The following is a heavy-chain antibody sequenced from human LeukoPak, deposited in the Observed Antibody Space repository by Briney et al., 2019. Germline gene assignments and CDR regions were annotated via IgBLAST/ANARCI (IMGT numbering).Heavy chain of an antibody. CDR2: MNPNSGNT. J-gene: IGHJ3*02. V-gene: IGHV1-8*01. Sequence: GASVKVSCKASGYTFTSYDINWVRQATGQGLEWMGWMNPNSGNTGYAQKFQGRVTMTRNTSISTAYMELSSLRSEDTAVYYCARVLRGGVLLNDAFDIWGQGTMVTVSS. CDR3: ARVLRGGVLLNDAFDI. CDR1: GYTFTSYD. D-gene: IGHD3-10*01.